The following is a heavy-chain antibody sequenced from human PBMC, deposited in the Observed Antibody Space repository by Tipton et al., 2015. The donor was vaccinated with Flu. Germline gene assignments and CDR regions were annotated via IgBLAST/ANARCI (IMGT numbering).Heavy chain of an antibody. CDR3: ARHTGDSVRGVVDY. J-gene: IGHJ4*02. CDR2: IHHSGNT. V-gene: IGHV4-38-2*01. Sequence: TLSLTCAVSGYSISSGYYWGWVRQPPGKGLEWIGTIHHSGNTYYNPSLKSRVTISVDTSKNQFSLKLRTVTAADTAVYYCARHTGDSVRGVVDYWGQGTLVTVSS. D-gene: IGHD3-10*02. CDR1: GYSISSGYY.